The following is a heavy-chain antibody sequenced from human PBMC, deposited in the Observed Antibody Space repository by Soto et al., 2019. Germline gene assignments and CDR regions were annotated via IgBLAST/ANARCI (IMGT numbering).Heavy chain of an antibody. V-gene: IGHV3-30-3*01. CDR2: ISFDGTEE. CDR1: GFIFRKYP. CDR3: ARDRLVVDPGVSESAWCDP. J-gene: IGHJ5*02. D-gene: IGHD2-15*01. Sequence: GESLKISCAAAGFIFRKYPMHWVRQAPGKGLEWVAVISFDGTEEHYAESVRGRFTISRDNSKNTVFLQMNNLSAEDTALYYCARDRLVVDPGVSESAWCDPCGEGTLVT.